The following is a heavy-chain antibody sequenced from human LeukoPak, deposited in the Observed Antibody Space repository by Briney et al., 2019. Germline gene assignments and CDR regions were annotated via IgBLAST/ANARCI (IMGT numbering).Heavy chain of an antibody. CDR3: ARGPYVTMTPVVIPYYFDY. D-gene: IGHD3-22*01. V-gene: IGHV4-30-4*08. CDR1: GVSISSGDYY. Sequence: PSQTLSLTCSVSGVSISSGDYYWIWIRQPPGKGLEWIGYIYYSGSSYYTPSLKGRGTISVDTSKNQFSLKLSSVTAADTAVYYCARGPYVTMTPVVIPYYFDYWGQGTLVTVSS. J-gene: IGHJ4*02. CDR2: IYYSGSS.